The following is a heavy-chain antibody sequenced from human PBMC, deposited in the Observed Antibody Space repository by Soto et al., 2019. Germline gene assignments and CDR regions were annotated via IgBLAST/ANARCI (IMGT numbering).Heavy chain of an antibody. D-gene: IGHD6-6*01. CDR2: IIPIFGTA. CDR1: GGTFSSYA. V-gene: IGHV1-69*13. CDR3: ARDKSPAARLGY. J-gene: IGHJ4*02. Sequence: ASVKVSCKASGGTFSSYAISWVRQAPGQGLEWMGGIIPIFGTANYAQKFQGRVTITADESTSTAYMELSSLRSEDTAVYYCARDKSPAARLGYWGQGTLVTVLL.